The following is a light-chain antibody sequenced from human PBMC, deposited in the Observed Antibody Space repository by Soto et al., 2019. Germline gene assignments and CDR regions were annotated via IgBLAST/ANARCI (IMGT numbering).Light chain of an antibody. Sequence: QSALTQPASVSGSPGQSITISCTGTNDDVGGHMYVSWYQHQAGKVPRLILYETDTRPSGISNRFSGSKSGNTASLTISGLQAEEEAVYYCSAYRRGIIVFGGGTKVTVL. CDR1: NDDVGGHMY. V-gene: IGLV2-14*01. CDR3: SAYRRGIIV. J-gene: IGLJ2*01. CDR2: ETD.